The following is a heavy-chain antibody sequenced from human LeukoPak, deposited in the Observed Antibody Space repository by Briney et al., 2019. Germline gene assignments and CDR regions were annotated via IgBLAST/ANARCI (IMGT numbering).Heavy chain of an antibody. CDR3: AGTYYFDSSGHYFGGNGFDI. Sequence: PSETLSLTCTVSGGALSSYHWSWIRQSPGRGLEWLGHISYRGNTDYNPALKSRVTISVDMFYNQFSLKLSSVTAADTAVYYCAGTYYFDSSGHYFGGNGFDIWGRGTMVTVS. D-gene: IGHD3-22*01. CDR2: ISYRGNT. V-gene: IGHV4-59*12. CDR1: GGALSSYH. J-gene: IGHJ3*02.